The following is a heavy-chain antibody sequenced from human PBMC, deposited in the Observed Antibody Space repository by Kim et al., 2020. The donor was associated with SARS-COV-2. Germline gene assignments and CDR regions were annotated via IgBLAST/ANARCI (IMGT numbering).Heavy chain of an antibody. CDR3: AKDHLVDDILTGPSSFDY. CDR1: GFTFSSYA. V-gene: IGHV3-23*01. D-gene: IGHD3-9*01. Sequence: GGSLRLSCAASGFTFSSYAMSWVRQAPGKGLEWVSAISGSGGSTYYADSVKGRFTISRDNSKNTLYLQMNSLRAEDTAVYYCAKDHLVDDILTGPSSFDYWGQGTLVTVSS. J-gene: IGHJ4*02. CDR2: ISGSGGST.